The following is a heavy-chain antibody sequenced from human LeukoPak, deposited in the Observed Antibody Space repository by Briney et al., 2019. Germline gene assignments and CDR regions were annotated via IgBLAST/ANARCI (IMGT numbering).Heavy chain of an antibody. V-gene: IGHV1-46*03. CDR1: GYTFTSYY. Sequence: GASVKVSCKASGYTFTSYYMHWVRQAPGQGLEWMGIINPSGGSTTYAQKFQGRVTMTRDTSTSTVYMALSSLTPEDTAVYYCARAGHWAASGYATIWGQGTLVTVSS. CDR2: INPSGGST. J-gene: IGHJ4*02. CDR3: ARAGHWAASGYATI. D-gene: IGHD6-13*01.